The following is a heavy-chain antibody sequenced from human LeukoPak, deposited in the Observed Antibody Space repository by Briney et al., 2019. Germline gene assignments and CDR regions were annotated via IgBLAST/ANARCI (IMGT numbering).Heavy chain of an antibody. CDR1: GFTFTTYW. D-gene: IGHD5-18*01. V-gene: IGHV4-34*01. Sequence: PGGSLRLSCAASGFTFTTYWMSWIRQPPGKGLEWIGEINHSGSTNYNPSLKSRVTISVDTSKNQFSLKLSSVTAADTAVYYCARWVDTARNWFDPWGQGTLVTVSS. CDR2: INHSGST. J-gene: IGHJ5*02. CDR3: ARWVDTARNWFDP.